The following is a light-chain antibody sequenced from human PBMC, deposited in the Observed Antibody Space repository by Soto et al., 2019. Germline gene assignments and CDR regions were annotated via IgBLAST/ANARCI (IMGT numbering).Light chain of an antibody. V-gene: IGKV1-39*01. CDR2: DAA. CDR3: QQSDSTPYT. J-gene: IGKJ2*01. CDR1: QSIRRC. Sequence: DIQMTQSPSSLSASVGDRVIITCRASQSIRRCLNWFQQKPGKAPKVLLHDAANLQSGGPSRFSGSGSGTDFTRTISGLQPEDCATNSCQQSDSTPYTFGQGTKLGIK.